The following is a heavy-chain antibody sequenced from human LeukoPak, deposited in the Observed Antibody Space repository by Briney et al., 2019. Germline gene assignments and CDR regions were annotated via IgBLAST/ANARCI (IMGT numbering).Heavy chain of an antibody. CDR1: GGSISSYY. V-gene: IGHV4-59*01. CDR2: IYYSGST. Sequence: PSETLSVTCTVSGGSISSYYWSWIRQPPGKGLEWIGYIYYSGSTNYNPSLKSRVTISVDTSKNQFSLKLSSVTAADTAVYYCARRAYSSGWYGIDYWGQGTLVTVSS. J-gene: IGHJ4*02. CDR3: ARRAYSSGWYGIDY. D-gene: IGHD6-19*01.